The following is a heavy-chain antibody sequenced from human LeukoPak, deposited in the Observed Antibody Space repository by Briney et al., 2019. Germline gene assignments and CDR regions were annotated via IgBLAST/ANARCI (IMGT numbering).Heavy chain of an antibody. Sequence: ASVKVSCKASGYTFTGYYMHGVRHARGQGLEWMGWINPNSGGTNYAQKFQGRVTMTRHTSISTAYRERSSLISNDTAVYYCARGRVSEGFDPWGQGTLVTVSS. CDR2: INPNSGGT. CDR1: GYTFTGYY. J-gene: IGHJ5*02. CDR3: ARGRVSEGFDP. V-gene: IGHV1-2*02. D-gene: IGHD5/OR15-5a*01.